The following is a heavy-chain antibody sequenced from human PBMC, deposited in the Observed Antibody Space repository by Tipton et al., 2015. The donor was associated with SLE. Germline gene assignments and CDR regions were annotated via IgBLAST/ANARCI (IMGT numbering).Heavy chain of an antibody. CDR3: ARLGKEDSSGWSPFDY. V-gene: IGHV4-34*01. J-gene: IGHJ4*02. CDR1: GGSFSGYY. D-gene: IGHD6-19*01. CDR2: INHSGST. Sequence: TLSLTCAVYGGSFSGYYWSWIRQPPGKGLEWIGEINHSGSTNYNPSLKSRVTISVDTSKNQFSLKLSSVTAADTAVYYCARLGKEDSSGWSPFDYWGQGTLVTVSS.